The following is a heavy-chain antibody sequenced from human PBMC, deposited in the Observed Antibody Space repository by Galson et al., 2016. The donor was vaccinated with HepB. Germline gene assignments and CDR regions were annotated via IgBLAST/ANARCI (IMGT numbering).Heavy chain of an antibody. CDR2: IYTSGST. Sequence: TLSLTCTVSGGSIRINSYYWTWIRQPAGKGLEWIGRIYTSGSTNYNPSLKGRDPISIDGSKNEFSLKMSSVTAADTAVYYCAGGTDSTTWYPKWFDPWGQGTLVTVSS. CDR1: GGSIRINSYY. J-gene: IGHJ5*02. CDR3: AGGTDSTTWYPKWFDP. D-gene: IGHD6-13*01. V-gene: IGHV4-61*02.